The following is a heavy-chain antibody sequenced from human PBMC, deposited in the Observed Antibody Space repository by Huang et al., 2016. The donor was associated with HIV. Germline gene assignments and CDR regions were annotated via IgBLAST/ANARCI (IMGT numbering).Heavy chain of an antibody. CDR1: GGSIRSSDYH. V-gene: IGHV4-39*01. CDR3: ARHREGPVAYYSGWGSHLNYMDV. J-gene: IGHJ6*03. D-gene: IGHD3-10*01. Sequence: QLLLQESGPGLVKPSEALALTCAVSGGSIRSSDYHWGWIRQPPGKGLEGIGSIYYKGSTHYSPCLKSRFTIAVYTSKNLFFLNLTSMTAADTAVYYCARHREGPVAYYSGWGSHLNYMDVWGRGRTVVVSS. CDR2: IYYKGST.